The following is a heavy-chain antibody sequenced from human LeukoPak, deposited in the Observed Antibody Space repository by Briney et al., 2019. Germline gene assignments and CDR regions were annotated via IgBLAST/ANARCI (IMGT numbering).Heavy chain of an antibody. J-gene: IGHJ6*03. CDR3: ARNPMVRGPRYYYYYYMDV. V-gene: IGHV1-69*13. CDR2: IIPIFGTA. CDR1: GGTFSSHA. D-gene: IGHD3-10*01. Sequence: GASVKVSCKASGGTFSSHAISWVRQAPGQGLEWMGGIIPIFGTANYAQKFQGRVTITADESTSTAYMELSSLRSEDTAVYYCARNPMVRGPRYYYYYYMDVWGKGTTVTVSS.